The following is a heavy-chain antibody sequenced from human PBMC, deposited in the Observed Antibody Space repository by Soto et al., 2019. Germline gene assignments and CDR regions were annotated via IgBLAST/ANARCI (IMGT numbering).Heavy chain of an antibody. CDR1: WFPLRKRGVS. J-gene: IGHJ6*02. CDR2: IYWDDDT. V-gene: IGHV2-5*02. Sequence: FAAALRSHTQSVRLACSFWWFPLRKRGVSVGRNRQPPGKALEWLALIYWDDDTRYSPSLKSRLTITKDTSKNQVVLTMTNMDPVDTATYYCAHSGVPYDSSGYYFSYSYGMDVRGQGTTVTVPS. D-gene: IGHD3-22*01. CDR3: AHSGVPYDSSGYYFSYSYGMDV.